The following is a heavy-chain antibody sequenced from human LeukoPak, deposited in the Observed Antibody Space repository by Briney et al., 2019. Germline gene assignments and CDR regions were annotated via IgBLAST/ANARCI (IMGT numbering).Heavy chain of an antibody. Sequence: SETLSLTCTVSGGSVSSGSYYWSWIRQPPGKGLEWIGYIYYSGSTNYNPSLKSRVTISVDTSKNQFSLKLSSVTAADTAVYYCVRDGHRDNSSSWYSPYYYYYYGMDVWGQGTTVTVSS. V-gene: IGHV4-61*01. J-gene: IGHJ6*02. CDR2: IYYSGST. D-gene: IGHD6-13*01. CDR3: VRDGHRDNSSSWYSPYYYYYYGMDV. CDR1: GGSVSSGSYY.